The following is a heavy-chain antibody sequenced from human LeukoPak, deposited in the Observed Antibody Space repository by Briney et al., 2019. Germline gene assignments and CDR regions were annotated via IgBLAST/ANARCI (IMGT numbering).Heavy chain of an antibody. V-gene: IGHV3-21*01. D-gene: IGHD7-27*01. CDR1: GFTFSSYS. J-gene: IGHJ4*02. Sequence: GGSLRLSCAASGFTFSSYSMNWVRQAPGKGLEWVSSISSSSSYIYYADSVKGRFTISRDNSKNTLYLQMNSLRAEDTAVYYCAKGPLGQFDYWGQGTLVTVSS. CDR3: AKGPLGQFDY. CDR2: ISSSSSYI.